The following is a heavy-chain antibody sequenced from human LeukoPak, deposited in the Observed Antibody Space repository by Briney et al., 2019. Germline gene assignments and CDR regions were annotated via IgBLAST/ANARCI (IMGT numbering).Heavy chain of an antibody. D-gene: IGHD3-10*01. J-gene: IGHJ4*02. CDR1: GYTFTSYG. V-gene: IGHV1-18*01. CDR3: AREVYGSGNYYNTDY. CDR2: ISGSNGNT. Sequence: HAASVKVSCKASGYTFTSYGVSWVRQAPGQGLEWMGWISGSNGNTNYVQKLQGRVTMTTDTSTSTAYMELRSLRSDDTAVYFCAREVYGSGNYYNTDYWGQGTLVTVSS.